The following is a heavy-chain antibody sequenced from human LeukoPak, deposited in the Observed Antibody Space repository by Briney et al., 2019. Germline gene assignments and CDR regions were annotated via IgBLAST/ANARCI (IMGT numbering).Heavy chain of an antibody. CDR2: IKQDGSEK. J-gene: IGHJ4*02. CDR1: GFTFSSYW. V-gene: IGHV3-7*01. CDR3: ARVSIAAAGYYFDY. Sequence: GGSLRLSCAASGFTFSSYWMSWVRQAPGKGLEWVANIKQDGSEKYYVDSVKGRFTISRDNAKNSLYLQMNSLRAGDTAVYYCARVSIAAAGYYFDYWGQGTLVTVSS. D-gene: IGHD6-13*01.